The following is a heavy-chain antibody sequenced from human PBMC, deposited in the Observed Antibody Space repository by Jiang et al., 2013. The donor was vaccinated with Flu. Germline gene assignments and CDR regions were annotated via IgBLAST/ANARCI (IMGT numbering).Heavy chain of an antibody. V-gene: IGHV3-23*01. D-gene: IGHD6-6*01. CDR3: TKERSEYSSSSLDS. J-gene: IGHJ4*02. CDR2: ISGGGGDGT. Sequence: GRGRGNGSSAISGGGGDGTYYTDSVKGRFTISRDNSKNILYLQMNSLREDDTALYYCTKERSEYSSSSLDSWGQGTLVTVSS.